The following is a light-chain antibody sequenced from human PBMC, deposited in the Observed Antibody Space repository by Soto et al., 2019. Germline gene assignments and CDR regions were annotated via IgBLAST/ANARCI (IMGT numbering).Light chain of an antibody. CDR3: QQYNSYSGT. V-gene: IGKV1-5*01. Sequence: QLTPIPSFLFASVGGRGTYPCRASQSISSWLAWYQQKPGKAPKLLIYDASSLESGVPSRFSGSGSGTEFTLTISSLQPDDFATYYCQQYNSYSGTFGQGTKGDIK. J-gene: IGKJ1*01. CDR2: DAS. CDR1: QSISSW.